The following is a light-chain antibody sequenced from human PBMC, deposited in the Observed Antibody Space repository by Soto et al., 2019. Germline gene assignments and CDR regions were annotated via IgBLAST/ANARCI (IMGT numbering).Light chain of an antibody. CDR2: DIS. V-gene: IGKV3-15*01. J-gene: IGKJ5*01. CDR1: QTVSRN. CDR3: QQYNNWPS. Sequence: EVVMTQSPATLSVSPGERATLSCRASQTVSRNLAWCQQRPGQAPRLLIYDISNRATGVPAWFSGSGSETEFTLTIRSLQSEDFAVYFCQQYNNWPSFGQGTRLEIK.